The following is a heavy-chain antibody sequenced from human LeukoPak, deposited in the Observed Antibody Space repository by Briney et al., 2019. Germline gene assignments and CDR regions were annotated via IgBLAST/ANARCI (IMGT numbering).Heavy chain of an antibody. Sequence: SETLSLTCTVSGGSISSSSYYWGWIRQPPGKGLEWIGSIYYSGSTYYNPSLKSRVTISVDTSKNQFSLKLSSVTAADTAVYYCARIGGSFYFYYYMDVWGKGTTVTVSS. D-gene: IGHD2/OR15-2a*01. CDR1: GGSISSSSYY. V-gene: IGHV4-39*01. CDR2: IYYSGST. CDR3: ARIGGSFYFYYYMDV. J-gene: IGHJ6*03.